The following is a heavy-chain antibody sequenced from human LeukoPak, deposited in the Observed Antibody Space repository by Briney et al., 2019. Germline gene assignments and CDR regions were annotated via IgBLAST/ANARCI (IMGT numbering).Heavy chain of an antibody. CDR2: ISAYNGNT. D-gene: IGHD3-10*01. CDR1: GYTFTSYG. Sequence: ASVKVSCKAFGYTFTSYGISWVRQAPGQGLELMGWISAYNGNTNYAQKLQGRVTMTTDTSTSTAYMELRSLRSDDTAVYYCARWKYYTPIDYWGQGTLVTVSS. CDR3: ARWKYYTPIDY. V-gene: IGHV1-18*01. J-gene: IGHJ4*02.